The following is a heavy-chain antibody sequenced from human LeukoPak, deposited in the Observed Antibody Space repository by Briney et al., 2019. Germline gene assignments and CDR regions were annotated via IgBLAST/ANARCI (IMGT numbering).Heavy chain of an antibody. V-gene: IGHV4-39*07. J-gene: IGHJ4*02. D-gene: IGHD6-13*01. Sequence: SSETLSLTCTVSGGSISSSSYYWGWIRQPPGKGLEWIGEINHSGSTNYNPSLKSRVTISVDTSKNQFSLKLSSVTAADTAVYYCARRIAAAGRHFVYWGQGTLVAVSS. CDR1: GGSISSSSYY. CDR2: INHSGST. CDR3: ARRIAAAGRHFVY.